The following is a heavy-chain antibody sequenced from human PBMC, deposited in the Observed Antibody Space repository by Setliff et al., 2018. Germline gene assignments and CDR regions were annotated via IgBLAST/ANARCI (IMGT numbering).Heavy chain of an antibody. CDR2: ISYSGTP. CDR1: DDSFTSSRYY. Sequence: SETLSLTCTVSDDSFTSSRYYWGWIRQAPGSGLEWIGSISYSGTPYYNASVESRVTISIDTSRNQFSLELRSVTVADTATYYCVRPGGTTVVARHFDPWGQGTLVTVSS. J-gene: IGHJ5*02. D-gene: IGHD2-15*01. CDR3: VRPGGTTVVARHFDP. V-gene: IGHV4-39*01.